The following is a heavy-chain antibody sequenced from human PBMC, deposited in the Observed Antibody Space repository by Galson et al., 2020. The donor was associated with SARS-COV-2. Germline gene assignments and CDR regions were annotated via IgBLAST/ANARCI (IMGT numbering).Heavy chain of an antibody. Sequence: GESLKISCAASGFTFSNFAMHWVRQAPGKGLEWVAMIWSDGTKKYYGDSVKGRFTISRDNSKNTLYLQMNSLRGEDTAVYYCAQEGLATYPLQYWGQGTPVTVSA. CDR2: IWSDGTKK. D-gene: IGHD5-12*01. CDR3: AQEGLATYPLQY. CDR1: GFTFSNFA. J-gene: IGHJ4*02. V-gene: IGHV3-33*06.